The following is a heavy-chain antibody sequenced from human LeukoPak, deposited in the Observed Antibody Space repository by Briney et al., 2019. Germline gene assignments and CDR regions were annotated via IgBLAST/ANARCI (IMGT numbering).Heavy chain of an antibody. D-gene: IGHD4-17*01. J-gene: IGHJ6*03. CDR1: GFTFSSYG. CDR2: ISGSGGST. V-gene: IGHV3-23*01. CDR3: AKDLGYGYYYYYMDV. Sequence: GGSLRLSCAASGFTFSSYGMSWVRQAPGKGLEWVSAISGSGGSTYYADSVKGRFTISRDNSKNTLYLQMNSLRAEDTAVYYCAKDLGYGYYYYYMDVWGKGTTVTISS.